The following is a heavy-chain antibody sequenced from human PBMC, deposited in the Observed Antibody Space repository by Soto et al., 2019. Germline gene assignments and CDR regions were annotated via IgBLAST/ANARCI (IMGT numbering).Heavy chain of an antibody. CDR2: INPNSGGT. Sequence: ASVKVSCKASGYTFTGYYMHWVRQAPGQGLEWMGWINPNSGGTNYAQKFQGRVTMTRDTSISTAYMELSRLRSDDTAVYYCARVDERQNSAAGPLDYSYYGMDVWGQGXTVTVYS. J-gene: IGHJ6*02. CDR1: GYTFTGYY. CDR3: ARVDERQNSAAGPLDYSYYGMDV. D-gene: IGHD6-13*01. V-gene: IGHV1-2*02.